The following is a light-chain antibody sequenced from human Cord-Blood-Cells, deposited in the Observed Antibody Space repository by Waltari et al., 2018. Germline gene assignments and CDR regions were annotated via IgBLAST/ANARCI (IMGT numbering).Light chain of an antibody. Sequence: DIKMTQSPSSLSASVGDRVIITCRASQGISNYLACYQQKPGKVPKLLIYAASTLQSGVPSRFSGSGSGTDFTLTISSLQPEDVATYYCQKYNSAPPFTFGPGTKVDIK. CDR2: AAS. CDR1: QGISNY. V-gene: IGKV1-27*01. J-gene: IGKJ3*01. CDR3: QKYNSAPPFT.